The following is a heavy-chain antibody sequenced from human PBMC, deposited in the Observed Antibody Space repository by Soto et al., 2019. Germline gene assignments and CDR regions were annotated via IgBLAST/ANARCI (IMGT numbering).Heavy chain of an antibody. D-gene: IGHD3-3*01. CDR3: ARGPFWSGYNLLQFDC. CDR2: IWYDGSNK. Sequence: GGSLRLSCAASGFTFSSYGMHWVRQAPGKGLEWVAVIWYDGSNKYYADSVKGRFTISRDNSENTLYLQMNSLRAEDTAVYYCARGPFWSGYNLLQFDCWGQGTLVTVSS. V-gene: IGHV3-33*01. J-gene: IGHJ4*02. CDR1: GFTFSSYG.